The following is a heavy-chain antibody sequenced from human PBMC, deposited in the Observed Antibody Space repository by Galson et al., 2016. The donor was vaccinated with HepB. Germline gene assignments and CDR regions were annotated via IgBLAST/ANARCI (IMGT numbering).Heavy chain of an antibody. CDR2: IKSKIDGGAS. CDR1: GFSFSYAW. V-gene: IGHV3-15*01. D-gene: IGHD2-15*01. Sequence: SLRLSCAGAGFSFSYAWMTWVRQAPGKGLEWVGRIKSKIDGGASEYAAPVKDRFIISRDDSKSTVYLQMNSLMSEDTAVYYCRRGKGGYYYYMDVWGKGTTVTVSS. CDR3: RRGKGGYYYYMDV. J-gene: IGHJ6*03.